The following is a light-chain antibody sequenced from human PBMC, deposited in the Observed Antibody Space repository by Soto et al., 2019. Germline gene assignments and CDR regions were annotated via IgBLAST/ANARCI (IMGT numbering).Light chain of an antibody. CDR2: DAS. V-gene: IGKV1-8*01. Sequence: AIRMTQSPSPLSASIGDRVTITCRASHGINNYLAWYQQKPGKAPKFLIYDASTLQSGVPSRFSGSGSGADFTLTIRNLQSEDFATYYCQQYYSYPLTFGGGTKVEIK. CDR3: QQYYSYPLT. CDR1: HGINNY. J-gene: IGKJ4*01.